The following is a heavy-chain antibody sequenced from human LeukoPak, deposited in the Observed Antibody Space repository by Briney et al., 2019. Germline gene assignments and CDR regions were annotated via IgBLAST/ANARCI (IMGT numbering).Heavy chain of an antibody. CDR3: ASVRCTSSSCYQGGFDI. D-gene: IGHD2-2*01. J-gene: IGHJ3*02. V-gene: IGHV4-31*03. CDR1: GGSISSGGYY. CDR2: IYYSESS. Sequence: TSETLSLTCTVSGGSISSGGYYCTWVRQHPGKGLEWIGYIYYSESSSYNPSLKSRASISLDTSQNQFSLKLSSVTAADTAVYYCASVRCTSSSCYQGGFDIWGQGTMVTVSP.